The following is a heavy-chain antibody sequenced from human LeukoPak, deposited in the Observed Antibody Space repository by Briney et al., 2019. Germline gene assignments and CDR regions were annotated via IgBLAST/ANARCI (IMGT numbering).Heavy chain of an antibody. CDR1: GFTFSSYT. Sequence: QSGGSLRLSCAASGFTFSSYTMNWVRQAPGKGLEWVSVSYTGGNTHYADSVKGRFTLSRDNSKNTVYLQMNSLRVEDTAMYYCASISDLLYYFDSWGQGTLVTVSS. CDR3: ASISDLLYYFDS. V-gene: IGHV3-66*01. CDR2: SYTGGNT. J-gene: IGHJ4*02.